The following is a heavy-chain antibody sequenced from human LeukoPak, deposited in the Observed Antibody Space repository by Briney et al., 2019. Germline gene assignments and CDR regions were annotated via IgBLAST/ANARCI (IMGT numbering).Heavy chain of an antibody. CDR2: IYYSGST. Sequence: PSETLSLTCTVSGGSISSRSYYWGWIRQPPGKGLEWIGSIYYSGSTYYNPSLKSRVTISVDTSKNQFSLKLSSVTAADTAVYYCARSLRKFTHDAFDIWGQGTMVTVSS. CDR1: GGSISSRSYY. D-gene: IGHD5-12*01. CDR3: ARSLRKFTHDAFDI. J-gene: IGHJ3*02. V-gene: IGHV4-39*01.